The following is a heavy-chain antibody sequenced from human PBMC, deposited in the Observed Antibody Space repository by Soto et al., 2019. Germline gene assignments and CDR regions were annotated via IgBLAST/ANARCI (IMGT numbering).Heavy chain of an antibody. J-gene: IGHJ4*02. Sequence: PSETRSLTGTVSAGSISRSSYYWGCIRQPPGKGLEWIGSIYCSGSTYYNPSLKSRVTISVYTSKNQVSLKLSSVTAADTAVYYCASTPLLLYFHHPHYYLYSCGQLTLF. V-gene: IGHV4-39*01. CDR3: ASTPLLLYFHHPHYYLYS. CDR2: IYCSGST. CDR1: AGSISRSSYY. D-gene: IGHD3-9*01.